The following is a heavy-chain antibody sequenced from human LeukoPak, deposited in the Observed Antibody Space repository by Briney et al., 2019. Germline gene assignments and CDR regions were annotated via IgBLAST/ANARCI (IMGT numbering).Heavy chain of an antibody. CDR1: GGSFSGYY. CDR3: AREDCSGGDCYTFDI. CDR2: INHSGNT. D-gene: IGHD2-15*01. J-gene: IGHJ3*02. Sequence: PSETLSLTCAVSGGSFSGYYWSWIRQPPGKGLEWMGEINHSGNTNYSPSLKSRATISVDTSKNQFALKRISVTAADTAVYFCAREDCSGGDCYTFDIWGRGTMVTVS. V-gene: IGHV4-34*01.